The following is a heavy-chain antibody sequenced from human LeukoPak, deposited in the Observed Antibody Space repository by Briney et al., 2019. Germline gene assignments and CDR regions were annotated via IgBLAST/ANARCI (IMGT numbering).Heavy chain of an antibody. CDR3: ARIVGATSSPFDP. D-gene: IGHD1-26*01. CDR1: GGSFSGFY. Sequence: PSETLSLTCAVYGGSFSGFYWSWIRRPPGKGLEWIGEISHSGSTNYNPSLKSRVTISIDTSKNHFSLKLSSVTAADTAVYYCARIVGATSSPFDPWGQGTLVTVSS. J-gene: IGHJ5*02. V-gene: IGHV4-34*01. CDR2: ISHSGST.